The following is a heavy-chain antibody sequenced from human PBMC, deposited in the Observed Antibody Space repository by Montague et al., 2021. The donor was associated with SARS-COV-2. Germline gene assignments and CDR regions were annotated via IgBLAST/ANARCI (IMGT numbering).Heavy chain of an antibody. J-gene: IGHJ6*02. CDR2: IDHSGST. CDR3: AVNSNYYYYYGMDL. Sequence: SETLSLTCTVSGYSISSGNYWGWIRQPPGKGLVWIGSIDHSGSTYYNPSLKSRGTISVDTSKNQLSLKVSSVTAADTAVYYCAVNSNYYYYYGMDLWGQGTTVTVSS. V-gene: IGHV4-38-2*02. D-gene: IGHD4-11*01. CDR1: GYSISSGNY.